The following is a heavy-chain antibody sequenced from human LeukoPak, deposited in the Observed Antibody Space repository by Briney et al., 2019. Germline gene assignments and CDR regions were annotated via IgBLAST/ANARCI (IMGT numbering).Heavy chain of an antibody. CDR3: ARAGSGSGWYFDY. CDR1: GYDFTSVG. V-gene: IGHV1-18*01. D-gene: IGHD6-19*01. Sequence: SVKVSCKASGYDFTSVGITWVRRAPGQGLEWMGWISPYNGNTRYAQKFQGRVAMTTDTSTTTAYMELRGLRFNDTAVYYCARAGSGSGWYFDYWGQGTLVTVSS. CDR2: ISPYNGNT. J-gene: IGHJ4*02.